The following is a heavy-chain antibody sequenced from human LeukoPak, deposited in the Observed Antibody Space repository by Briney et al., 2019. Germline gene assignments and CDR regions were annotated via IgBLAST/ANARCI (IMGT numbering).Heavy chain of an antibody. Sequence: SVTVSCTASGGTFSSYAISWVRQAPGQGLEWMGGIIPTFGTANYAQKFQGRVTITAGESTSTAYMELSSLRSEDTAVYYCARAGNYYGMDVWGQGTTVTVSS. CDR1: GGTFSSYA. CDR3: ARAGNYYGMDV. V-gene: IGHV1-69*13. CDR2: IIPTFGTA. J-gene: IGHJ6*02.